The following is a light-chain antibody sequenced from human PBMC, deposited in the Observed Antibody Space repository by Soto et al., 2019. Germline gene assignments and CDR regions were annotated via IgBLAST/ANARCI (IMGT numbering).Light chain of an antibody. CDR3: SSYTTSGTPV. CDR2: EVS. CDR1: SSDVGGYNY. V-gene: IGLV2-14*01. J-gene: IGLJ3*02. Sequence: QSALTQPASVSGSQGQTITISCTGTSSDVGGYNYLSWYQQHPGKAPKVMIYEVSNRPSGVSNRFSGSKSGNTASLTISGLQAEDEADYFCSSYTTSGTPVFGGGTKVTVL.